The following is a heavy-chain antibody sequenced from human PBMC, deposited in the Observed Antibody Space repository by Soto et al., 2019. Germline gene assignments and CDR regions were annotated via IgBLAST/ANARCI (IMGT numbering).Heavy chain of an antibody. D-gene: IGHD2-8*01. CDR1: GYSFTSYW. CDR3: ARQTVNNHSKNRIGLLTGNLDY. V-gene: IGHV5-10-1*01. Sequence: GESLKISCKGSGYSFTSYWISWVRQMPGKGLEWMGRIDPSDSYTNYSPSFQGHVTISADKSISTAYLQWSSLKASDTAMYYCARQTVNNHSKNRIGLLTGNLDYWGQGTLVTVSS. J-gene: IGHJ4*02. CDR2: IDPSDSYT.